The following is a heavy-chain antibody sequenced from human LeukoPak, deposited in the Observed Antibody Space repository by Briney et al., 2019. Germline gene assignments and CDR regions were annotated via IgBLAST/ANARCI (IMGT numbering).Heavy chain of an antibody. CDR1: GGFISSGGYY. D-gene: IGHD4-11*01. CDR3: ARGGYSNLDS. Sequence: PSETLSLTCTVSGGFISSGGYYWSWIRQHPGKGLEWIGYIYYSGDTHYNPSLKSRVIMSVDTSKNQFSLKVSSVTAADTAVYCCARGGYSNLDSWGQGVLVTVSS. V-gene: IGHV4-31*03. CDR2: IYYSGDT. J-gene: IGHJ4*02.